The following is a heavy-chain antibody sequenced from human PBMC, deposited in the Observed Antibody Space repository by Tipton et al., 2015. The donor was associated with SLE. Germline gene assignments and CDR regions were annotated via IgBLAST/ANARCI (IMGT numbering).Heavy chain of an antibody. V-gene: IGHV1-18*01. CDR1: GYTFTSYG. Sequence: QSGPEVKKPGASVKVSCKASGYTFTSYGISWVRQAPGQGLEWMGWISAHNGNTNYAQKLQGRVTMTTDTFMSTAYMELRSLRSDDTAVYYCARETIFGVVSGGMGVWGQGTTVPVSS. CDR3: ARETIFGVVSGGMGV. D-gene: IGHD3-3*01. CDR2: ISAHNGNT. J-gene: IGHJ6*02.